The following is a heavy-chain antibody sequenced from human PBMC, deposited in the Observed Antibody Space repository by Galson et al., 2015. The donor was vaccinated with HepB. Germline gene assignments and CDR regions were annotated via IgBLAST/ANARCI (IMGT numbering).Heavy chain of an antibody. D-gene: IGHD5-24*01. J-gene: IGHJ6*02. CDR2: IMPGFAIV. CDR3: ARGMGDGNNLVRYYYYGLDV. V-gene: IGHV1-69*10. CDR1: GGSFSSFA. Sequence: SVKVSCKASGGSFSSFAISWVRQAPGQGLEWMGGIMPGFAIVNYAQKFQDRVTITADTSTRTTTAYMELSSLTSDDTAVYYCARGMGDGNNLVRYYYYGLDVWGQGTTVTVSS.